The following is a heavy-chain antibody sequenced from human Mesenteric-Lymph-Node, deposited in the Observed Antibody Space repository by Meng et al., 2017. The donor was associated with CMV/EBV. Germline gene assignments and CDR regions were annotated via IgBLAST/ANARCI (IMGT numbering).Heavy chain of an antibody. CDR3: ARIRADSSGWYGAVDY. V-gene: IGHV5-51*01. CDR2: ISPGDSDI. J-gene: IGHJ4*02. D-gene: IGHD6-19*01. CDR1: AYRFTSYW. Sequence: GESLKISCKGSAYRFTSYWVAWVRPMPGHGLEWMGVISPGDSDIRYSPSFQGQVTISADKSISAAYLQWSSLKASDTAMYYCARIRADSSGWYGAVDYWGQGTLVTVSS.